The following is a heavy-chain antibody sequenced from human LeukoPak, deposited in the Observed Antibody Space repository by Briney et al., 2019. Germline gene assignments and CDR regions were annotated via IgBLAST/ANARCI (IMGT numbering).Heavy chain of an antibody. CDR2: ISYDGSNK. D-gene: IGHD3-9*01. CDR3: ANRMYYDILTGYTHSDY. CDR1: GFTFSDYY. V-gene: IGHV3-30*18. Sequence: GGSLRLSCAASGFTFSDYYMSWIRQAPGKGLERVAVISYDGSNKYYADSVKGRFTISRDNSKNTLYLQMNSLRAEDTAVYYCANRMYYDILTGYTHSDYWGQGTLVTVSS. J-gene: IGHJ4*02.